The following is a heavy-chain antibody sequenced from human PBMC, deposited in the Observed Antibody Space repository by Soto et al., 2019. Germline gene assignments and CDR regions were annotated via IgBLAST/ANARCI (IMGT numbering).Heavy chain of an antibody. CDR3: ASDGSGSYYAPGGAFDI. Sequence: QVQLVQSGAEVKKPGASVKVSCKASGYTFTSYGISWVRQAPGQGPEWMGWISAYNGNTNYAQKLQGRVTITTDTSTSTAYMERRSLRSDDTAVYYCASDGSGSYYAPGGAFDIWGQGPMVTVSS. CDR2: ISAYNGNT. CDR1: GYTFTSYG. V-gene: IGHV1-18*01. J-gene: IGHJ3*02. D-gene: IGHD1-26*01.